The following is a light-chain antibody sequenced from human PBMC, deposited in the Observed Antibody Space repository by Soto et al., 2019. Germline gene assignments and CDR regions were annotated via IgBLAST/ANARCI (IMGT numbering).Light chain of an antibody. J-gene: IGKJ5*01. CDR1: QSVSSSY. CDR2: GAS. V-gene: IGKV3-20*01. CDR3: QQYGSSPT. Sequence: EIVLTQSPGTLSVSPGVRVTLSCRASQSVSSSYLAWYQQKPGQAPRLLIYGASSRVTGIPDRFSGSGSGTDFTLTISRLEPEDFAVYYCQQYGSSPTFGQGTRLEI.